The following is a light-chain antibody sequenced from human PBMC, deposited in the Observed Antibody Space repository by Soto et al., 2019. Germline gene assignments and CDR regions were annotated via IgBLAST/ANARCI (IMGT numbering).Light chain of an antibody. CDR2: KAS. CDR1: QYISTW. J-gene: IGKJ1*01. V-gene: IGKV1-5*03. Sequence: DIQMTQSPSTLSASVGDRVTITCRASQYISTWLAWYQQKPGKAPKLLISKASSLESGVTSRFSGSGSGTEFTLTISSLQHDDFATYYCQQYNSYSTFGQGTKVQVK. CDR3: QQYNSYST.